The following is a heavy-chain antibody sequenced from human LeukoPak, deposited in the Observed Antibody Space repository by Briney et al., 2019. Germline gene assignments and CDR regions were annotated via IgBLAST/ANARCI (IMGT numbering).Heavy chain of an antibody. CDR1: GFTFSSYA. CDR2: ISGSGGST. D-gene: IGHD3-10*01. J-gene: IGHJ4*02. Sequence: AGGSLRLSCAASGFTFSSYAMSWVRQAPGKGLEWVSAISGSGGSTYYADSVKGRFTISRDNSKNTLYLQMNSLRVEDTAVYYCARDHGYYYGSGTYYNYWGQGTLVTVSS. V-gene: IGHV3-23*01. CDR3: ARDHGYYYGSGTYYNY.